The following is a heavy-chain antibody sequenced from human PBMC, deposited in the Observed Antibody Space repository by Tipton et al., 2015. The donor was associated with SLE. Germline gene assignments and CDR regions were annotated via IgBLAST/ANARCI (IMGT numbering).Heavy chain of an antibody. D-gene: IGHD2-15*01. CDR2: INHSGST. J-gene: IGHJ3*02. V-gene: IGHV4-34*10. CDR1: GGSFSGYY. Sequence: TLSLTCAVYGGSFSGYYWSWIRQPPGKGLEWIGEINHSGSTYYADSVKGRFTISRDNSKNTLYLQMNSLRAEDTAVYYCAKVGDQCSGGSCYSVAFDIWGQGTMVTVSS. CDR3: AKVGDQCSGGSCYSVAFDI.